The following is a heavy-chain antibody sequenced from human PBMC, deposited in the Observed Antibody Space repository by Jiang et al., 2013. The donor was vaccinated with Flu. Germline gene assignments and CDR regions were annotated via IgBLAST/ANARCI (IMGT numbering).Heavy chain of an antibody. CDR1: GGSLDYYV. Sequence: GAEVKKPGSSVKVSCKASGGSLDYYVISWVRQAPGQGLEWMGRIAPIVDMTKYAQKFQDRVTMTRDTSTSTVYMELSSLRSEDTAVYFCARDQEESTSGSHWRYYYDDMDVWGQGTTVTVSS. V-gene: IGHV1-69*04. CDR3: ARDQEESTSGSHWRYYYDDMDV. D-gene: IGHD1-26*01. CDR2: IAPIVDMT. J-gene: IGHJ6*02.